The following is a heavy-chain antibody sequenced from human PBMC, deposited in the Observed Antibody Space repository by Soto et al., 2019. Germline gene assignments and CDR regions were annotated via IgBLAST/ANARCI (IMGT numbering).Heavy chain of an antibody. CDR2: SYYSGST. J-gene: IGHJ5*02. CDR1: GGSISSSSYY. V-gene: IGHV4-39*01. CDR3: VLRGDWFDP. Sequence: QLQLQESGPGLVKPSETLSLTCTVSGGSISSSSYYWGWIRQPPGKGLEWIGSSYYSGSTYYNPSLKSRVTIPVDTSKNQFSLKLSSVTAADTAVYYCVLRGDWFDPWGQGTLVTVSS.